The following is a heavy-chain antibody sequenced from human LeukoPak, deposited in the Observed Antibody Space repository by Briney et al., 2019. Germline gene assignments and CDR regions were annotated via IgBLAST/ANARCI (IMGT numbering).Heavy chain of an antibody. CDR1: GGTFDSYS. J-gene: IGHJ6*02. D-gene: IGHD3/OR15-3a*01. V-gene: IGHV1-69*02. CDR2: ITPTIDIT. CDR3: AKSDWLSRLIYKNGLDI. Sequence: ASVKVSCKASGGTFDSYSISWVRQAPGQGLEWVGRITPTIDITDYTQTLQGRVTITADKSTNTAYMELSGLRPEDTAVYYCAKSDWLSRLIYKNGLDIWGQGTTVIVSS.